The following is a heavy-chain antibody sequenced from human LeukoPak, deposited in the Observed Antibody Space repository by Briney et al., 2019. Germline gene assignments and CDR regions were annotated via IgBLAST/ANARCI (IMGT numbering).Heavy chain of an antibody. CDR1: GFTFSSYA. J-gene: IGHJ4*02. Sequence: GGSLRLSCAASGFTFSSYAMSWVRQAPGKGLEWVSAISGSGGSTYYADSVKGRFTISRDNSKNTLYLQMNSLRAEDTAVYYCARYYYGSGSYSEVIDYWSQGTLVTVSS. V-gene: IGHV3-23*01. D-gene: IGHD3-10*01. CDR3: ARYYYGSGSYSEVIDY. CDR2: ISGSGGST.